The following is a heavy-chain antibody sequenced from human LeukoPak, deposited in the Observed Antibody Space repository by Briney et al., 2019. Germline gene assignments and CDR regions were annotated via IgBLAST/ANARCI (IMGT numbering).Heavy chain of an antibody. D-gene: IGHD1-1*01. CDR1: GASMSNYY. J-gene: IGHJ4*02. CDR2: IYHSGTTYSGST. CDR3: ASGTTGTTGLGY. V-gene: IGHV4-39*07. Sequence: SETLSLTCNVSGASMSNYYWVWIRQPPGKGLEWIGSIYHSGTTYSGSTYYNPSLKSRVTISVDTSKNQFSLKLSSVTAADTAVYYCASGTTGTTGLGYWGQGTLVTVSS.